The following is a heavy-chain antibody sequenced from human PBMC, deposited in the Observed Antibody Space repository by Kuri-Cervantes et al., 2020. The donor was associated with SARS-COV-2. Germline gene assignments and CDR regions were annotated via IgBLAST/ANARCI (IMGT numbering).Heavy chain of an antibody. J-gene: IGHJ5*02. D-gene: IGHD4-11*01. Sequence: GESLRISCAGSGFIFSSFGMHWVRQAPGKGLEWVAVVSYDGSNTYYADAVKGRFTISRDNTKYTLYLEMNRLRAEDTAVYYCARSFTVTDPFDPWGQGTLVTVSS. CDR3: ARSFTVTDPFDP. V-gene: IGHV3-30*03. CDR2: VSYDGSNT. CDR1: GFIFSSFG.